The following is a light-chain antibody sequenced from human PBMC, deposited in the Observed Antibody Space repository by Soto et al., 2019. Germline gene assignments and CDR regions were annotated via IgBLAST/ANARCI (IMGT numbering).Light chain of an antibody. Sequence: QSALTQPPSASGSPGQSVTISCTGTSSDVGAYNYVSWYQQHPGKAPKVMIYEVSKRPSGVPDRFSGSKSGNTASLTVSGLQAEDEAEYYCSSYTVSSTLVFGGGTKLTVL. J-gene: IGLJ2*01. CDR3: SSYTVSSTLV. CDR1: SSDVGAYNY. CDR2: EVS. V-gene: IGLV2-8*01.